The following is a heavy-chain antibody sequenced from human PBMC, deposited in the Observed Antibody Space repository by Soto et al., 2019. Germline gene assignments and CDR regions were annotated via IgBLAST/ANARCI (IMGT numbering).Heavy chain of an antibody. CDR1: GYTFTSYG. J-gene: IGHJ6*02. CDR3: ARVRGWFGESYGMDV. V-gene: IGHV1-18*01. CDR2: ISAYNGNT. Sequence: ASVKVSCKASGYTFTSYGISWVRQAPGQGLEWMGWISAYNGNTNYAQKLQGRVTMTTDTSTSRAYMELRSLRSDDTAVYYCARVRGWFGESYGMDVWGQGTTVTVSS. D-gene: IGHD3-10*01.